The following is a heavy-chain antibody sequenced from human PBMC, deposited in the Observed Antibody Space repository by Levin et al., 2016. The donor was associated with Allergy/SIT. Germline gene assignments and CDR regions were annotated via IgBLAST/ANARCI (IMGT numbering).Heavy chain of an antibody. D-gene: IGHD3-3*01. CDR1: GFTFSDYG. J-gene: IGHJ4*02. V-gene: IGHV3-33*01. CDR2: IWSDGSKK. Sequence: GESLKISCAASGFTFSDYGIHWVRQTPGKGLERVAIIWSDGSKKYYADSVKGRFTVSRDNSKNTYLQMNSLRAEDTAVYYCARDMKSGYVDYWGQGTLVTVSS. CDR3: ARDMKSGYVDY.